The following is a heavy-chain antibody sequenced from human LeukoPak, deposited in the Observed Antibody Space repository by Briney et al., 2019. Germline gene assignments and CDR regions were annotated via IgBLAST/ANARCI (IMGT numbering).Heavy chain of an antibody. CDR1: GFTFSSYW. J-gene: IGHJ4*02. D-gene: IGHD3-10*01. CDR2: IKNDGSMT. Sequence: GGSLRLSCAASGFTFSSYWMHWVRQAPGKGPVWVSRIKNDGSMTNYADSVQGRFTISRDNAKNTLYLQMNSLRADDTAVYYCAFYGSGVYWGQGALVTVSS. V-gene: IGHV3-74*01. CDR3: AFYGSGVY.